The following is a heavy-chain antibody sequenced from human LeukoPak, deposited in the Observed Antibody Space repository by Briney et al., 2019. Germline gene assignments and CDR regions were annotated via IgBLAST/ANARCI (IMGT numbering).Heavy chain of an antibody. D-gene: IGHD3-22*01. V-gene: IGHV3-66*01. CDR3: AREGHYYDSSGIWLGAFDI. J-gene: IGHJ3*02. Sequence: GGSLRLSCAASGFTVSSNYMSWVRQAPGKGLEWVSVIYSGGSTYYADSVKGRFTISRDNSKNTLYLQMNSLRAGDTAVYYCAREGHYYDSSGIWLGAFDIWGQGTMVTVSS. CDR2: IYSGGST. CDR1: GFTVSSNY.